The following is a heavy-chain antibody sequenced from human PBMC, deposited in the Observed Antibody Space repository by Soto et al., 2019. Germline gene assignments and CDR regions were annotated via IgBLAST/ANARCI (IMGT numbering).Heavy chain of an antibody. CDR2: IKNDGTT. J-gene: IGHJ6*02. D-gene: IGHD3-3*01. Sequence: HPGGSLRLSCAASGFTVSNYWMNWVRQAPGKGLVWVSHIKNDGTTSYADSVEGRFTVSRDDAKNSFYLQMNSLRADDTAVYYCAKDRGEEGLKFLEWFGGMDVWCHGTTVTVSS. V-gene: IGHV3-74*01. CDR3: AKDRGEEGLKFLEWFGGMDV. CDR1: GFTVSNYW.